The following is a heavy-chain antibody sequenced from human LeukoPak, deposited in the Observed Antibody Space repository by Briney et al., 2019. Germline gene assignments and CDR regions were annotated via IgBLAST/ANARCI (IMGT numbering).Heavy chain of an antibody. CDR3: ANHFACGSTSCPPFDS. Sequence: GGSLRLSCAASGFTFNTYSMNWVRQAPGKGLEWVSSISDNSNYIYYSDSVEGRFTISRDNAKNSLYLQMNSLRVEDTAVYYCANHFACGSTSCPPFDSWGQGTLVTVSS. CDR2: ISDNSNYI. CDR1: GFTFNTYS. J-gene: IGHJ4*02. D-gene: IGHD2-2*01. V-gene: IGHV3-21*01.